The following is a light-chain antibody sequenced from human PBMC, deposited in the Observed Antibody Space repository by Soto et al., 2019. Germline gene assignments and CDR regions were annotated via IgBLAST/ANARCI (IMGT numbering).Light chain of an antibody. CDR3: SSYAGSSNV. CDR2: EVN. CDR1: SSDVGGYNY. V-gene: IGLV2-8*01. J-gene: IGLJ1*01. Sequence: QSVLTQPPSASGSPGQPVAISCTGTSSDVGGYNYVSWYQQHPGKAPKLMIYEVNKRPSGVPDRFSGSKSGNTASLTVSGLQAEDEADYYCSSYAGSSNVFGTGTRSPS.